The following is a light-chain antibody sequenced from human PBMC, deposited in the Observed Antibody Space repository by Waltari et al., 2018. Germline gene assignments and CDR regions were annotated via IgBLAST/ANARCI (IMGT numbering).Light chain of an antibody. V-gene: IGLV2-23*03. CDR1: SSDSASPPL. J-gene: IGLJ3*02. CDR3: CSYAGRATFAWV. Sequence: QSALTQPPSLSASPGHSITISCTGTSSDSASPPLLTWLQQRPGKAPKLIIFEGTQRPSGISDRFSGSRSGPTASLTISGLQAEDEADYYCCSYAGRATFAWVFGGGTKLTVL. CDR2: EGT.